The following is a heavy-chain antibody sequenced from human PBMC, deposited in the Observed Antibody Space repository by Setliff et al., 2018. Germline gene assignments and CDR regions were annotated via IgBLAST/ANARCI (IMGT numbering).Heavy chain of an antibody. D-gene: IGHD2-8*01. CDR1: GYTFTTFG. CDR3: SKLVRYCTTTACQGASGAEF. J-gene: IGHJ4*02. CDR2: ISPHNGIT. V-gene: IGHV1-18*01. Sequence: ASVKVSCKASGYTFTTFGVSWVRQVPGQGLEWLGWISPHNGITRYGQKFQGRVTLTSETTTGTVYMELRSLTSDDTAVYYCSKLVRYCTTTACQGASGAEFWGQGTLVTVSS.